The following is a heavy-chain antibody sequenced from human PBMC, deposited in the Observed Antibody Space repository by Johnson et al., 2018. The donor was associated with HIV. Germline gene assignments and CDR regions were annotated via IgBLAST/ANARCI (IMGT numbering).Heavy chain of an antibody. V-gene: IGHV3-73*01. J-gene: IGHJ3*01. CDR2: IRSKGNTYAT. CDR3: TKFVGCCSGGGCYTPGDV. Sequence: VQLVEYGGGLVQPGGSLKLACSASGFTFSGSALHWVRQASGQGLEWVGLIRSKGNTYATAYSASLKGRFTISRDDSKNTAYLQMNDLRPDDTAVYQCTKFVGCCSGGGCYTPGDVWGQGTVVTVSS. CDR1: GFTFSGSA. D-gene: IGHD2-15*01.